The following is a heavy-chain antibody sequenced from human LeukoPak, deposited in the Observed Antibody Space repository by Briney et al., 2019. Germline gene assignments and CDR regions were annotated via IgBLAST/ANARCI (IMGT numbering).Heavy chain of an antibody. J-gene: IGHJ4*02. V-gene: IGHV4-61*10. Sequence: SETLSLTCTVSGGSISSGNYYWSWIRQPAGKGLEWIGRVHNSGSTNYNPSLKSRVTISVDTSKNQFSLKLSSVTAADTAVYYCARAGSGYDSFLDYWGQGTLVTVSS. CDR2: VHNSGST. CDR1: GGSISSGNYY. CDR3: ARAGSGYDSFLDY. D-gene: IGHD5-12*01.